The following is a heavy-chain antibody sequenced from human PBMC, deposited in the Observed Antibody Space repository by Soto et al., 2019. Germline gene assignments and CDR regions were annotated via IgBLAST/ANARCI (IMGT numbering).Heavy chain of an antibody. J-gene: IGHJ4*02. V-gene: IGHV3-11*06. CDR2: ISSRSSEI. Sequence: GSLRLSCVVSGFTFIDHYINCCRQAPGKCLQWVAYISSRSSEINYADPVKGRFTISRDNAKNSVFLHMTSLTAEDTGVYFCARGDGAVGAAIDIWGQGTLVTVSS. D-gene: IGHD2-15*01. CDR1: GFTFIDHY. CDR3: ARGDGAVGAAIDI.